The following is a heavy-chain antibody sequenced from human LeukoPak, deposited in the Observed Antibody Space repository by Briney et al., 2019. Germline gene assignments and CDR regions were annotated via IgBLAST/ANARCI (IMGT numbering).Heavy chain of an antibody. J-gene: IGHJ3*02. V-gene: IGHV3-23*01. CDR1: TFSFSRYP. D-gene: IGHD1-1*01. Sequence: GGSLRLSCVASTFSFSRYPMGWVRQAPGRGLEWVSGISAGGDGTYYADPVKGRFTISRDNSKNTLYLQMNSLRAEDTAQYFCAKSLLTTATGTGRAFDIWGQGTMVTVSS. CDR2: ISAGGDGT. CDR3: AKSLLTTATGTGRAFDI.